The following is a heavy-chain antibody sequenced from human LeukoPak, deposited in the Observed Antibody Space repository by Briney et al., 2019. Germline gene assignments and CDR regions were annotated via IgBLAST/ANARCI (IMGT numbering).Heavy chain of an antibody. Sequence: GASVRLSCAASGFTFNNYAMGWVRQAPGKGLEWVSAITGSGGSTYYADSVKGRFTISRDNSKNTLYLQMNSLRAEDTALYYCAKWGDYDILTGYYDSDYWGQGTLVTVSS. CDR2: ITGSGGST. J-gene: IGHJ4*02. V-gene: IGHV3-23*01. CDR1: GFTFNNYA. D-gene: IGHD3-9*01. CDR3: AKWGDYDILTGYYDSDY.